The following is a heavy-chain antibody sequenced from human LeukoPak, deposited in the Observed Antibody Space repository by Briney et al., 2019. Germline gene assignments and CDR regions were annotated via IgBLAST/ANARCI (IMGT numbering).Heavy chain of an antibody. CDR2: INPNSGGT. Sequence: ASVKVSCKASGYTFTGYYMHWVRQAPGQGLEWMGWINPNSGGTNYAQKFQGRVTMTRDTSISTAYMELSRLRSDDTAVYYCARDRYYSGSGSYYELDYWGQGTLVTVSS. V-gene: IGHV1-2*02. CDR1: GYTFTGYY. CDR3: ARDRYYSGSGSYYELDY. D-gene: IGHD3-10*01. J-gene: IGHJ4*02.